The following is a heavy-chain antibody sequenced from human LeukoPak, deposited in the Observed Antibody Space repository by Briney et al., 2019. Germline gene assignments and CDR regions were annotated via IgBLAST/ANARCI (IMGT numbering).Heavy chain of an antibody. V-gene: IGHV3-15*01. J-gene: IGHJ6*03. CDR1: GFTFSNAW. D-gene: IGHD2-8*01. CDR3: TTYAVDYYCMDV. CDR2: IKSKTNDGTS. Sequence: GGSLRLSCAASGFTFSNAWMSWVRQAPGKGLERVGRIKSKTNDGTSDYAAPVKGRFTISRDDSKNTLYLQMNSLEADDTAVYYCTTYAVDYYCMDVWAKGTTVTVSS.